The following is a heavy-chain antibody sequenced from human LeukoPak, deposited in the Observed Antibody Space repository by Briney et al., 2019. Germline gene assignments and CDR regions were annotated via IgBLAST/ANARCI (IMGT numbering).Heavy chain of an antibody. CDR2: IWYDGSNK. J-gene: IGHJ4*02. CDR1: GFTFSSYG. D-gene: IGHD6-13*01. Sequence: GGSLRLSCAASGFTFSSYGMHWVRQAPGKGLGWVAGIWYDGSNKYYADSVKGRFTISRDNSKNTLYLQMNILKAGDTAVYYCARGSGIVAATDYFGHWGQGTLVPVSS. CDR3: ARGSGIVAATDYFGH. V-gene: IGHV3-33*01.